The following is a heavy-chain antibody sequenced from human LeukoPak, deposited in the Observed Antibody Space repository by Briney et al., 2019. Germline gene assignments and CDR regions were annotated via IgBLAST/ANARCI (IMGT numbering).Heavy chain of an antibody. J-gene: IGHJ6*04. CDR3: ARGTIVATIGYYNNYGMDV. CDR1: GYSFTSYW. D-gene: IGHD5-12*01. Sequence: GESLKISCKGSGYSFTSYWISWVRQMPGKGLEWMGRIDPGDSYTNYSPSFQGHVTISADKSISTAYLQWSSLKASDTAMYYCARGTIVATIGYYNNYGMDVWGKGTTVTVSS. V-gene: IGHV5-10-1*01. CDR2: IDPGDSYT.